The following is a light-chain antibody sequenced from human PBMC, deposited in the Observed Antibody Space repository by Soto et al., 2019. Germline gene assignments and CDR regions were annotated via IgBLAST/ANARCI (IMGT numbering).Light chain of an antibody. Sequence: DIQMTQSPSSLSASVGDRVTVTCRASQSIGRYLNWYQQKPGKAPKLLIYDVSSLKTGVPSRFSGDESGTDFTLTISGLQPEDFAVYYCQQYNNWPWTFGQGTKVDIK. CDR2: DVS. CDR1: QSIGRY. J-gene: IGKJ1*01. V-gene: IGKV1-39*01. CDR3: QQYNNWPWT.